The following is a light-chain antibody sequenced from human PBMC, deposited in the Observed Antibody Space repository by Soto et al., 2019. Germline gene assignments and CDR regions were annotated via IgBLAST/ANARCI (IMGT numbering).Light chain of an antibody. J-gene: IGKJ1*01. CDR2: LGS. Sequence: DIVMTQSPLSLPVTPGEPASISCRSSRSLLRSDGYDYLDWYLQKPGQSPQLLIYLGSSRASGVPDRFSGSGSGTGFTLNIRRVEAEDVGIYYCIQGLETPPTFGQGTKVEIK. CDR3: IQGLETPPT. CDR1: RSLLRSDGYDY. V-gene: IGKV2-28*01.